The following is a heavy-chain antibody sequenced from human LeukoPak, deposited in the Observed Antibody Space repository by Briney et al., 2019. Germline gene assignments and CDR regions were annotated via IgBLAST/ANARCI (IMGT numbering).Heavy chain of an antibody. CDR2: ISNNGGYT. Sequence: GGSLRLSCAASGFTFSSSAMSWVRQAPGKGLEWVSAISNNGGYTYYADSVQGRFTISRDNSKSTLCLQMNSLRAEDTAVFYCARDQYDTWSRRGNFDSWGQGTLVIASS. CDR1: GFTFSSSA. D-gene: IGHD3-3*01. CDR3: ARDQYDTWSRRGNFDS. J-gene: IGHJ4*02. V-gene: IGHV3-23*01.